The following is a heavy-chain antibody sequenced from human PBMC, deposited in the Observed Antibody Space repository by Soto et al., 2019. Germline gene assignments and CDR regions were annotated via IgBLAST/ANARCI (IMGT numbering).Heavy chain of an antibody. CDR3: ATGVIWIGYFTVDS. D-gene: IGHD3-3*01. CDR1: GGSFGNSA. J-gene: IGHJ4*02. V-gene: IGHV1-69*13. CDR2: FIPVYRTL. Sequence: SVKVSCKASGGSFGNSAINWVRQTPGQGLGWLGGFIPVYRTLNYAQKFQGRVTITADESTGTAYMTLSSLASDDTAVYYCATGVIWIGYFTVDSWGQGTRVTVSS.